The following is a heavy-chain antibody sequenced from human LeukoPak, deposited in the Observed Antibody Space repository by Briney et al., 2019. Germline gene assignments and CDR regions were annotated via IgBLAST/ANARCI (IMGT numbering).Heavy chain of an antibody. CDR2: ISAYNGNT. D-gene: IGHD3-9*01. J-gene: IGHJ4*02. CDR3: ARDQAATNTQVRFCLD. CDR1: GYTFTSYG. V-gene: IGHV1-18*01. Sequence: ASVKVSCKASGYTFTSYGISWVRQAPGQGLEWMGWISAYNGNTSYAQKLQGRVTMTTDTSTSTAYMELRGLRSDDTAVYYCARDQAATNTQVRFCLDWGQGTLVTVSS.